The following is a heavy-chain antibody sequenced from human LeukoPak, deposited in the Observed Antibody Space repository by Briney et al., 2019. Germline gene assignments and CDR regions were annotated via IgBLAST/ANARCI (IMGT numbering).Heavy chain of an antibody. CDR3: ATVTKVDFDY. V-gene: IGHV3-30*09. J-gene: IGHJ4*02. D-gene: IGHD4-11*01. CDR2: VSVEGTGR. CDR1: GFTFSSYT. Sequence: GGSLRLSCAASGFTFSSYTFYWFRQAPGRALEWVASVSVEGTGRYFPGSVEGRFAISRDDSKKSVFLQMSNLRHEDTAVYFCATVTKVDFDYWGQGTLVTVSS.